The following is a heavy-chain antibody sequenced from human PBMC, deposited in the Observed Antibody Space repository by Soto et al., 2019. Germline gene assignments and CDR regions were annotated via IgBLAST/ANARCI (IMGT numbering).Heavy chain of an antibody. D-gene: IGHD3-10*01. J-gene: IGHJ6*02. CDR1: GYTFSDYA. V-gene: IGHV1-69*01. CDR3: ARDFGNGNYYYYGLDV. CDR2: IIAVYGAS. Sequence: QVQLVQSGAEVKKPGSSVKVSCKASGYTFSDYAISWVRQAAGQGLEWMGGIIAVYGASNYAQRFQGRVSIIADESTSTVYMELSSLRSDDTAVYYCARDFGNGNYYYYGLDVWGQGTTVTVSS.